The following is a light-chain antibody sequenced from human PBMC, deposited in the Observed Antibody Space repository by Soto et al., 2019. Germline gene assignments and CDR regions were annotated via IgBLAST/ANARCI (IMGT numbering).Light chain of an antibody. CDR2: DAS. V-gene: IGKV1-9*01. Sequence: DILLTQSPSFLSASPGDRVTLTCRASQGISSYLAWYQQKPGKAPKLLIYDASTMHTAVPARFSGSGSGTEFTLTISSLQPEDSATYYCQQFNNWPSTFGQGTRLEIK. CDR3: QQFNNWPST. CDR1: QGISSY. J-gene: IGKJ5*01.